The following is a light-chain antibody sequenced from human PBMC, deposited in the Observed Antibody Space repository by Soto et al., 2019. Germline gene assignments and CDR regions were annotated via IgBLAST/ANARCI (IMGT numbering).Light chain of an antibody. CDR1: QSVNHN. J-gene: IGKJ5*01. Sequence: DRVLTQSPATLSASPGDTCTLSCRASQSVNHNVAWYLQKPGRPPSLLLYGATSRADGGPARFSGSGTGTDFVITISSIQAADFGVYYCYQYNNWPPSTFGRGTRLEMK. CDR2: GAT. V-gene: IGKV3-15*01. CDR3: YQYNNWPPST.